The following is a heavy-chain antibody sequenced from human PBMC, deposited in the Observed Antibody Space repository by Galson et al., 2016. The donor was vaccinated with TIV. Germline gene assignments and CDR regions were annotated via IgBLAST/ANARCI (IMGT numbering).Heavy chain of an antibody. Sequence: SLRLSCAASGFTFSTFAIHWVRQAPGKGLEWVAVIPYDGSDKYYAESVKGRFTISRDNSKKTVYLQVNSLGAEDTAVYYCARGRDYYDTSVYYLFDYWGQGTLVTVSS. J-gene: IGHJ4*02. V-gene: IGHV3-30*04. CDR3: ARGRDYYDTSVYYLFDY. CDR2: IPYDGSDK. CDR1: GFTFSTFA. D-gene: IGHD3-22*01.